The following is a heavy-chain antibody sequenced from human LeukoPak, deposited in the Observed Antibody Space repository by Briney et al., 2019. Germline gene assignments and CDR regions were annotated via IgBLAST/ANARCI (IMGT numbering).Heavy chain of an antibody. CDR3: AREQWLDH. V-gene: IGHV3-66*01. CDR2: LSAGGST. CDR1: GFTFDDYG. D-gene: IGHD6-19*01. J-gene: IGHJ4*02. Sequence: PGGSLRLSCAASGFTFDDYGMSWVRQAPGKGLEWVSVLSAGGSTYYADSVKGRFTISRDNSKNTLYLQMNVMRVEDTAFYYCAREQWLDHWGQGSLVSVSS.